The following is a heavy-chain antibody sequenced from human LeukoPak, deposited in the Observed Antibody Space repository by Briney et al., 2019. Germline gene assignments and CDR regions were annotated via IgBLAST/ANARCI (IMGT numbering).Heavy chain of an antibody. V-gene: IGHV4-34*01. D-gene: IGHD6-13*01. J-gene: IGHJ4*02. CDR1: GGGSFTDYS. Sequence: SETLSLTCAVSGGGSFTDYSWSWIRQPPGKGLEWGGEITHAAILNYNPSLKSRVTISVDTSKNQVSLKLDSMTAADTGMYYCARGRGEAAGLDHWGQGTLVTVSS. CDR2: ITHAAIL. CDR3: ARGRGEAAGLDH.